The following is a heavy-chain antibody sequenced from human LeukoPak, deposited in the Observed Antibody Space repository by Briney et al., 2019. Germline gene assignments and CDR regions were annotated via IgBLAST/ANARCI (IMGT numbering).Heavy chain of an antibody. CDR3: ARDDPSMIAALHY. Sequence: GGSLRLSCAASGLTFSDYRMNWVRQAPGKGLEWVSSIDSSSSYIYFADSVKGRFTISRDNAKNSVHLQMNSLRAEDTAVYYCARDDPSMIAALHYWGQGTLVTVSS. D-gene: IGHD6-6*01. CDR2: IDSSSSYI. V-gene: IGHV3-21*01. CDR1: GLTFSDYR. J-gene: IGHJ4*02.